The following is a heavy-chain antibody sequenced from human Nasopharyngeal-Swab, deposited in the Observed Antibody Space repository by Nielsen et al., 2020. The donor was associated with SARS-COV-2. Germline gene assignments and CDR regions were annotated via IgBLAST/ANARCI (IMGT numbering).Heavy chain of an antibody. D-gene: IGHD3-22*01. CDR2: SSSSSSYI. Sequence: GESLKISCAASGFTFSSYSMNWVRQALGKGLEWVSSSSSSSSYIYYADSVKGRFTISRDNAKNSLYLQMNSLRAEDTAVYYCAGRDYYDSSGYLIDYWGQGTLVTVSS. CDR3: AGRDYYDSSGYLIDY. CDR1: GFTFSSYS. J-gene: IGHJ4*02. V-gene: IGHV3-21*01.